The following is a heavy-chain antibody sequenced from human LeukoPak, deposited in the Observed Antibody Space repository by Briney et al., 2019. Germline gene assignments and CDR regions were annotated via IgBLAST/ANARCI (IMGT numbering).Heavy chain of an antibody. V-gene: IGHV4-59*12. Sequence: PSETLSLTCTVSGGSISSYYWSWIRQPPGKGLEWIGYIYYSGSTNYNPSLKSRVTISVDTSKNQFSLKLSSVTAADTAVYYCARRSSRGLDYWGQGTLVTVSS. CDR1: GGSISSYY. J-gene: IGHJ4*02. D-gene: IGHD6-19*01. CDR2: IYYSGST. CDR3: ARRSSRGLDY.